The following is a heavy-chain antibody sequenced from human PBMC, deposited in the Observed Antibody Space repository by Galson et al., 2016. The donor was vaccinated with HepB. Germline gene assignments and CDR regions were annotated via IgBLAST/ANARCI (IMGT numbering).Heavy chain of an antibody. CDR3: ATRPPPYGDYYFGY. V-gene: IGHV3-15*01. D-gene: IGHD4-17*01. CDR2: IKSYTDGGTT. CDR1: VFIFSDAW. J-gene: IGHJ4*02. Sequence: SLRLSCAASVFIFSDAWMSWVRQVPGKGLEWVGRIKSYTDGGTTDYAAPVKDRFTISRDDSKNTLYLQMNSLKTEDTAVYYCATRPPPYGDYYFGYWGQGMLVTVSS.